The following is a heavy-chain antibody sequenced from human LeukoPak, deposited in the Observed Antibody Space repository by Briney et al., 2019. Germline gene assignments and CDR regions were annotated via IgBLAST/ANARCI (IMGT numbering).Heavy chain of an antibody. D-gene: IGHD3-3*01. V-gene: IGHV1-46*01. CDR1: GYTFTSYY. Sequence: ASVKVSCKASGYTFTSYYMHWVRQAPGQGLEWMGIINPSGGSTSYAQRFQGRVTMTRDTSTSTVYMEVNRLTSDDTVVYYCARGEWLVLGDHWGQGTPVTVSS. J-gene: IGHJ4*02. CDR2: INPSGGST. CDR3: ARGEWLVLGDH.